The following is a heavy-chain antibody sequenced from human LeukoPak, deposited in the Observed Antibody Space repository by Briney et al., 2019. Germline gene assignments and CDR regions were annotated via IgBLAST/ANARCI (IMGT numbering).Heavy chain of an antibody. Sequence: SETLSLTCAVSGGSISSGGYSWTWIRQPPGKGLEWIGYIYHSGSTYYNPSLKSRVTISVDRSKNQFSLKLTSVTAADTAVYYCARQGYSYADDYWGQGTPVTVSS. V-gene: IGHV4-30-2*01. J-gene: IGHJ4*02. CDR3: ARQGYSYADDY. CDR1: GGSISSGGYS. D-gene: IGHD5-18*01. CDR2: IYHSGST.